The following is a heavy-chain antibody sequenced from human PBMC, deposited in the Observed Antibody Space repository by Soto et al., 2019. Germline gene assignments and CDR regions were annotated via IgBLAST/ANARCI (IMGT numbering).Heavy chain of an antibody. V-gene: IGHV3-30*18. D-gene: IGHD6-19*01. CDR1: GFTFSSYG. CDR3: AKDRLREYSSGWYWSGRYYYYVMDV. Sequence: PGGSLRLSCAASGFTFSSYGMHWVRQAPGKGLEWVAVISYDGSNKYYADSVKGRFTISRDNSKNTLYLQMNSLRAEDTAVYYCAKDRLREYSSGWYWSGRYYYYVMDVWGQGTTVTVSS. J-gene: IGHJ6*02. CDR2: ISYDGSNK.